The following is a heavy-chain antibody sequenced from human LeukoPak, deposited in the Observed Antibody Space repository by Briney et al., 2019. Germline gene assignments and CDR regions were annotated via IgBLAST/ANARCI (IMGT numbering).Heavy chain of an antibody. J-gene: IGHJ5*02. Sequence: PSETLSLTCTVSGGSISSYYWSWIRQPPWKGLEWMGYITYSGTTNQNPSLKSRLTISVDTSKNQFSLNLSFVTAADTAVYYCARGASWFDPWGQGTLVTVSS. CDR3: ARGASWFDP. CDR2: ITYSGTT. CDR1: GGSISSYY. V-gene: IGHV4-59*01.